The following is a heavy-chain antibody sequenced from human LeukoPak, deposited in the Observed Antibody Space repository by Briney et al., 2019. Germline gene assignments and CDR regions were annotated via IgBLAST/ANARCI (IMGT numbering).Heavy chain of an antibody. CDR2: INAGNGNT. Sequence: ASVKVSCKASGYTFTSHYMHWVRQAPGQRLEWMGWINAGNGNTKYSQKFQGRVTITRDTSANTAYMELSSLRSEDTAVYYCARRQRGISGSYYDYWGQGTLVTVSS. CDR1: GYTFTSHY. J-gene: IGHJ4*02. V-gene: IGHV1-3*01. CDR3: ARRQRGISGSYYDY. D-gene: IGHD1-26*01.